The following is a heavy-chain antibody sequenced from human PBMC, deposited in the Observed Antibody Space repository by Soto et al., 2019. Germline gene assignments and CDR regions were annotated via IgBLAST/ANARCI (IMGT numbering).Heavy chain of an antibody. CDR3: ARSLRTVADY. J-gene: IGHJ4*02. V-gene: IGHV4-39*01. D-gene: IGHD4-4*01. Sequence: TSETLSLTCTVSGGSISSSSYYWGWIRQPPGKGLEWIGSIYYSGSTYYNPSLKSRVTISVDTSKNQFSLKLSSVTAADTAVYYCARSLRTVADYWGQGTLVTVSP. CDR1: GGSISSSSYY. CDR2: IYYSGST.